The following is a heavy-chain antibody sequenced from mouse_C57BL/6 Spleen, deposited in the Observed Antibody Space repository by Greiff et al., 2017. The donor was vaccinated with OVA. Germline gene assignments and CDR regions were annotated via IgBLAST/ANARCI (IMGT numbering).Heavy chain of an antibody. CDR1: GYTFTSYW. J-gene: IGHJ2*01. V-gene: IGHV1-64*01. CDR2: IHPNSGST. CDR3: ARHRYGSSYTGGYFDY. D-gene: IGHD1-1*01. Sequence: VKLQQPGAELVKPGASVKLSCKASGYTFTSYWMPWVKQRPGQGLEWIGMIHPNSGSTNYNEKFKSKATLTVDKSSSTAYMQLSSLTSEDSAVYYCARHRYGSSYTGGYFDYWGQGTTLTVSS.